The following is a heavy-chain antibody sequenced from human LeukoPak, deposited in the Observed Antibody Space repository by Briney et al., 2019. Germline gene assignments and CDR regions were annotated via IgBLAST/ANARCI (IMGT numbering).Heavy chain of an antibody. J-gene: IGHJ4*02. Sequence: SETLSLTCTVSGGSISSHYWSWIRQPPGKGLEWIGYIYYSGSTNYNPSLKSRVTISVDTSKNQFCLKLSSVTAADTAVYYCARAQRWLQFDYWGQGTLVTVSS. V-gene: IGHV4-59*11. CDR1: GGSISSHY. CDR2: IYYSGST. D-gene: IGHD5-24*01. CDR3: ARAQRWLQFDY.